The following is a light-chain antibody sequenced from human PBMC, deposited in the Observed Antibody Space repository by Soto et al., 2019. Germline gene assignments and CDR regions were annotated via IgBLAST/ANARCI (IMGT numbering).Light chain of an antibody. Sequence: DIQMTQSPSSLSASVGDRVTITCRASQSISSYLNWYQQKPGKAPKLLIYAASSLQSGVPSRFSGRGSGTDFPLTISSLQPEDFATYYCQQSYSTPMYPFGQGTKLEIK. CDR3: QQSYSTPMYP. J-gene: IGKJ2*01. CDR2: AAS. V-gene: IGKV1-39*01. CDR1: QSISSY.